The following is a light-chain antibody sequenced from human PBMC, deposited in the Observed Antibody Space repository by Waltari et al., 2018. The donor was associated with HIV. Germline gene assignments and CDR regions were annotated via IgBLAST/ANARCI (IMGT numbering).Light chain of an antibody. J-gene: IGKJ3*01. CDR2: GAS. CDR3: QQYYSSPWN. V-gene: IGKV4-1*01. CDR1: QSVLYSSNNKNN. Sequence: DIVMTQSPDSLAVSLGERATINCKSSQSVLYSSNNKNNICWYQQKPGQPPRLLIYGASTRESGVPDRFSGSGSGTDFTLTISSLQAEDVAVYYCQQYYSSPWNFGPGTKVDIK.